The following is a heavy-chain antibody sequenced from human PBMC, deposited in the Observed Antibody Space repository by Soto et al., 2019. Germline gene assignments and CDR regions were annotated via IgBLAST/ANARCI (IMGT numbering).Heavy chain of an antibody. CDR3: ARDRGRSSWYYALNDY. V-gene: IGHV1-18*01. CDR1: GYTFTSYG. D-gene: IGHD6-13*01. Sequence: QVQLVQSGAEVKKPGASVKVSCKASGYTFTSYGISWVRQAPGQGLEWMGWISAYNGNTNYAKKLQGRVTMTTDPSTRTASMELRGLRSDDTAVYYCARDRGRSSWYYALNDYWGQGTLVTVSS. CDR2: ISAYNGNT. J-gene: IGHJ4*02.